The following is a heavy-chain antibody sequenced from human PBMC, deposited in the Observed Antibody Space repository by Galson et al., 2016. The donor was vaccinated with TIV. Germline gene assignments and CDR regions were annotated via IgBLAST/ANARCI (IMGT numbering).Heavy chain of an antibody. D-gene: IGHD3-9*01. J-gene: IGHJ4*02. V-gene: IGHV1-18*04. Sequence: SVKVSCKASGYTFTSHGFSWLRQAPGQGLEWVGLVSAYNGHTNYAQKFQARVTVTTDTSTSTAYMDQRSLRFDDTAVYYCARDRREVLTGSSPDYWGQGNLVTVSS. CDR1: GYTFTSHG. CDR2: VSAYNGHT. CDR3: ARDRREVLTGSSPDY.